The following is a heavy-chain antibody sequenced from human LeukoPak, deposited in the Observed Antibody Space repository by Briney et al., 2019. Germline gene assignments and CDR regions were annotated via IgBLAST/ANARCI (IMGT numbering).Heavy chain of an antibody. V-gene: IGHV3-23*01. J-gene: IGHJ4*02. CDR1: GFTFSSYA. D-gene: IGHD6-13*01. CDR2: ISGSGGST. Sequence: GGSLRLSCAASGFTFSSYAMSGVRQAPGKGLEWVSAISGSGGSTYYADSVKGRFTISRDNSKNTLYLQMNSLRAEDTAVYYCAKYSPKATPRCGYSSFDYWGQGTLVTVSS. CDR3: AKYSPKATPRCGYSSFDY.